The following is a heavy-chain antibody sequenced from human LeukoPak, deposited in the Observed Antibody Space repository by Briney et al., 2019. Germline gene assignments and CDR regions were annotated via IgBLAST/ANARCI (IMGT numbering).Heavy chain of an antibody. D-gene: IGHD1-1*01. V-gene: IGHV4-38-2*02. CDR3: EREAERRIVN. Sequence: SETLSLTCVVSGFSISSGYYWGWIRQPPGRGLEWIVNSHPSGTTFYNSSLKSRVAMSIDTSRNQFSLKLVSVTAADTAVYYCEREAERRIVNWGQGTLVTVSS. CDR2: SHPSGTT. CDR1: GFSISSGYY. J-gene: IGHJ4*02.